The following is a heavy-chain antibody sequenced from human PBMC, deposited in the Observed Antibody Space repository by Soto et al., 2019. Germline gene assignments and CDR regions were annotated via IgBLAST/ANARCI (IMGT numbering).Heavy chain of an antibody. D-gene: IGHD2-21*02. CDR1: GFSLSTSGVG. CDR3: AHSRCGGDCLQSYSSHYYYGMDV. V-gene: IGHV2-5*02. Sequence: QITLKESGPTLVRPTQTLTLTCTFSGFSLSTSGVGVGWIRQPPGKALEWLALIYWDDDKRYSPSLKSRLTITKDTSKTQVVLKMTNMDPVDTATYYCAHSRCGGDCLQSYSSHYYYGMDVWGQGTTVTVSS. CDR2: IYWDDDK. J-gene: IGHJ6*02.